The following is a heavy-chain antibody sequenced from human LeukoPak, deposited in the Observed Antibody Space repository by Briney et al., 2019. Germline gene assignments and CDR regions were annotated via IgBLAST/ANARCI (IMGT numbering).Heavy chain of an antibody. CDR2: IIPILGIA. J-gene: IGHJ6*02. D-gene: IGHD2-8*01. CDR3: ARDNGNHYYYYAMDV. CDR1: GYTFTSYG. V-gene: IGHV1-18*01. Sequence: ASVKVSCKASGYTFTSYGISWVRQAPGQGLEWMGRIIPILGIANYVQKFQGRATMTTDTSTSTAYMELRSLRSDDTAVYYCARDNGNHYYYYAMDVWGQGTTVTVSS.